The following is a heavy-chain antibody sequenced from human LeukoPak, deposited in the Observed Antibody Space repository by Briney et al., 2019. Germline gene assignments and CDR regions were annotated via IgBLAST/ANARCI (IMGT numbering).Heavy chain of an antibody. CDR2: FRASGTAI. J-gene: IGHJ4*02. Sequence: GVSLTLSCAACGFTLSIYSMNWLRHSPGEGREGVSYFRASGTAILCADCVGGRFTISRHNAKNSLYVQVHSLRGEHTAVYYCASSGSYRFDYWGQGTLVTVSS. D-gene: IGHD1-26*01. V-gene: IGHV3-48*01. CDR3: ASSGSYRFDY. CDR1: GFTLSIYS.